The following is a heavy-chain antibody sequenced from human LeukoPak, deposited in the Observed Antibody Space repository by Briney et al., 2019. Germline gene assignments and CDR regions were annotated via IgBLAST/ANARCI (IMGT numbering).Heavy chain of an antibody. CDR2: IYYGGST. V-gene: IGHV4-59*01. CDR1: GGSISSYY. CDR3: ARHSNIWFEYYFDY. Sequence: PSETLSLTCTVSGGSISSYYWSWIRQPPGKGLEWIGYIYYGGSTNYNPSLKSRVTISVDTSKNQFSLKLSSVTAADTAVYYCARHSNIWFEYYFDYWGQGTLVTVSS. J-gene: IGHJ4*02. D-gene: IGHD3-10*01.